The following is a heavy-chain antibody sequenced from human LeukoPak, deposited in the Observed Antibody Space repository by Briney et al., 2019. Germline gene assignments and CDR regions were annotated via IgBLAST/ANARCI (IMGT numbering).Heavy chain of an antibody. CDR3: ARDPNYYDSSGCDY. Sequence: PGGSLRLSCAASGFTFSSYAMSWVRQAPGKGLEWVAVIWYDGSNKYYADSVKGRFTISRDNSKNTLYLQMNSLRAEDTAVYYCARDPNYYDSSGCDYWGQGTLATVSS. J-gene: IGHJ4*02. V-gene: IGHV3-33*08. D-gene: IGHD3-22*01. CDR2: IWYDGSNK. CDR1: GFTFSSYA.